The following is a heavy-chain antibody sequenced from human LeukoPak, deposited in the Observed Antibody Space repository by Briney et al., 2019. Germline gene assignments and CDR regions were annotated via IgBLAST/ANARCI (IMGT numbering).Heavy chain of an antibody. Sequence: GGPLRLSCAASGFTFSSYSMNWVRQAPGKGLEWVSSISSSSSYIYYADSVKGRFTISRDNAKNSLYLQMNSLRAEDTAVYYCARDLVGATEGAFDIWGQGTMVTVSS. V-gene: IGHV3-21*01. CDR3: ARDLVGATEGAFDI. CDR2: ISSSSSYI. CDR1: GFTFSSYS. J-gene: IGHJ3*02. D-gene: IGHD1-26*01.